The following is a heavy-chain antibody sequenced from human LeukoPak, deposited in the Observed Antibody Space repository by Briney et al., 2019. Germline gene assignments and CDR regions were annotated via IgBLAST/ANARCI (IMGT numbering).Heavy chain of an antibody. Sequence: SETLSLTCAVYGGSISGYYWSWIRQPPGKGLEWIGEINHSGSTNYNPSLKSRVTISVDTSKNQFSLKLSSVTAADTAVYHCAREVYSGSYSVTGAFDIWGQGTMVTVSS. D-gene: IGHD1-26*01. CDR2: INHSGST. CDR3: AREVYSGSYSVTGAFDI. CDR1: GGSISGYY. J-gene: IGHJ3*02. V-gene: IGHV4-34*01.